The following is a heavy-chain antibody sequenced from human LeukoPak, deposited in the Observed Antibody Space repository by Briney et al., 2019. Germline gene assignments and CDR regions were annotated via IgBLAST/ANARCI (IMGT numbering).Heavy chain of an antibody. Sequence: SETLSLTCTVSGGSISSSSYSWGWIRQPPGKGLEWIGSIYCSGSTYYHPSLKSRFTRSVDTAKNQFSLKVRSVAAADAAVYYSARDLFYFMDVWGKGTTVTVSS. V-gene: IGHV4-39*07. J-gene: IGHJ6*03. CDR2: IYCSGST. CDR3: ARDLFYFMDV. CDR1: GGSISSSSYS.